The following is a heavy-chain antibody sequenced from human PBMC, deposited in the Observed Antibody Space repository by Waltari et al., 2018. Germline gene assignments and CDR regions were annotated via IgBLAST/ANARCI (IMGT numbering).Heavy chain of an antibody. D-gene: IGHD3-10*01. Sequence: QVQLQQWGAGLLKASETLSLTCAVYGGSFSGYYWSWIHQPPGKGLECIGEINHSGSTNYNPYLKSRVTILVDRSKKQFSLKLNSVTAADTAVYYCARGGGSGSYEEDAFDIWGQGTMVTVSS. CDR2: INHSGST. J-gene: IGHJ3*02. CDR1: GGSFSGYY. V-gene: IGHV4-34*01. CDR3: ARGGGSGSYEEDAFDI.